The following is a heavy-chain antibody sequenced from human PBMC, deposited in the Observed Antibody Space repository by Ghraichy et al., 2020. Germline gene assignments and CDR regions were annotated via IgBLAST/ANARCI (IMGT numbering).Heavy chain of an antibody. D-gene: IGHD2-21*01. CDR1: GFTFDDYA. J-gene: IGHJ6*02. Sequence: GGSLRLSCAASGFTFDDYAMHWVRQAPGKGLEWVSGISWNSGSIGYADSVKGRFTISRDNAKNSLYLQMNSLSTENTALYYCAKDRRGDDYYYYVMDVWGQGTTVTVSS. CDR3: AKDRRGDDYYYYVMDV. CDR2: ISWNSGSI. V-gene: IGHV3-9*01.